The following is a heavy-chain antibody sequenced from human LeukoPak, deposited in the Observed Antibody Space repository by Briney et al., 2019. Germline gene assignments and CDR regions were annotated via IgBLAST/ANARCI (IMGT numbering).Heavy chain of an antibody. J-gene: IGHJ4*02. D-gene: IGHD3-10*01. CDR3: ARDKLGRFGEFLINPFDY. CDR2: IKQDGSDK. V-gene: IGHV3-7*01. Sequence: QSGGSLRLSCAASGFTFSTYWMSWVRQAPGKGLEWVANIKQDGSDKYYVDSVKGRFTISRDNAKNSLFLQMNSLRAEDTAVYYCARDKLGRFGEFLINPFDYWGQGTLVTVSS. CDR1: GFTFSTYW.